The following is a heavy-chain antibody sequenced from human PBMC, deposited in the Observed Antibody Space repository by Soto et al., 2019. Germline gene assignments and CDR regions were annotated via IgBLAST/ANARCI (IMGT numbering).Heavy chain of an antibody. Sequence: SETLSLTCAVYGGSFSGYYWSWIRQPPGKGLEWIGYIYYSGSTYYNPSLKSRVTISVDTSKNQFSLKLSSVTAADTAVYYCARKSPNWNYDYWGQGTLVTVSS. J-gene: IGHJ4*02. CDR2: IYYSGST. V-gene: IGHV4-34*09. CDR3: ARKSPNWNYDY. D-gene: IGHD1-7*01. CDR1: GGSFSGYY.